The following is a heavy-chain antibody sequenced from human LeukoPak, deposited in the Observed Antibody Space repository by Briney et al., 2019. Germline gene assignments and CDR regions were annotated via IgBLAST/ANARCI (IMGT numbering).Heavy chain of an antibody. J-gene: IGHJ4*02. D-gene: IGHD6-19*01. V-gene: IGHV3-30-3*01. CDR2: ISYDGSNK. CDR1: GFTFSSYA. Sequence: GGSLRLSCAASGFTFSSYAMHWVRQAPGKGLEWVAVISYDGSNKYYADSVKGRFTISRDSSKNTLYLQVSSLRAEDTAVYYCARVLYSSGWFGTFAYWGQGTLVTVSS. CDR3: ARVLYSSGWFGTFAY.